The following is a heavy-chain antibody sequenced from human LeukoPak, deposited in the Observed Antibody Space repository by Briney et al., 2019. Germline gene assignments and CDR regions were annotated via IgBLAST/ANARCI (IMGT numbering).Heavy chain of an antibody. Sequence: SETLSLTCTVSGGSISGGGYYWSWIRQHPGKGLEWIGYIYYSGSTYYNPSLKSRVTISVDTSKNQFSLKLSSVTAADTAVYYCARSRGGYSSSTSCSRFDYWGQGTLVTVSS. D-gene: IGHD2-2*01. CDR1: GGSISGGGYY. V-gene: IGHV4-31*03. CDR2: IYYSGST. J-gene: IGHJ4*02. CDR3: ARSRGGYSSSTSCSRFDY.